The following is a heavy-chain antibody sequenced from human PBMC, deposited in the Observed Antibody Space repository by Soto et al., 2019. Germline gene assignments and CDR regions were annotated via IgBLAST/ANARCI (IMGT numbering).Heavy chain of an antibody. D-gene: IGHD6-13*01. Sequence: EVPLVESGGGLVQPGGSLRLSCVASGFTFSSYWMHWVRQAPGKGLVWVSRTNSDGGNTGYADSVKGRFTISRDNAKNTLYLQMNSLGAEDTAVYYCARGGSSSWFRALDYWGLGTLVTVSS. CDR1: GFTFSSYW. J-gene: IGHJ4*02. CDR3: ARGGSSSWFRALDY. V-gene: IGHV3-74*01. CDR2: TNSDGGNT.